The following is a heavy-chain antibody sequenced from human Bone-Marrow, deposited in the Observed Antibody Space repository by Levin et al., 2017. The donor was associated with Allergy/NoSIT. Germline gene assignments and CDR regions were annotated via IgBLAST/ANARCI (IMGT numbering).Heavy chain of an antibody. J-gene: IGHJ4*02. D-gene: IGHD6-13*01. CDR3: TGGKGGEGDSNWYSGGFDY. Sequence: ASVKVSCKASGYTFTSNDINWVRQATGQGLEWMVWMNPNSANTGYAQKFQGRVTMTRNTSISTVYMELSSLTSEDTAVYYWTGGKGGEGDSNWYSGGFDYWGQGTLVTVSS. CDR2: MNPNSANT. V-gene: IGHV1-8*01. CDR1: GYTFTSND.